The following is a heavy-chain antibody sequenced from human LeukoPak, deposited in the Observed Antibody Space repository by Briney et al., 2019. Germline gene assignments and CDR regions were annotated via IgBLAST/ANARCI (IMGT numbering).Heavy chain of an antibody. CDR2: IIPIFGTA. CDR1: GGTFSSYA. Sequence: SVKVSCKASGGTFSSYAISWVRQAPGQGLEWMGGIIPIFGTANYAQKFQGWVTMTRDTSISTAYMELSRLRSDDTAVYYCARAGDSSGWYFDYWGQGTLVTVSS. V-gene: IGHV1-69*05. D-gene: IGHD6-19*01. J-gene: IGHJ4*02. CDR3: ARAGDSSGWYFDY.